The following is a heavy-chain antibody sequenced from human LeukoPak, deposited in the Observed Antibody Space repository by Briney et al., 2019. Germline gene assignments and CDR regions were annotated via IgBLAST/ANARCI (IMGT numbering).Heavy chain of an antibody. CDR2: IYYSGST. V-gene: IGHV4-59*01. CDR3: ARDLVRGVRGWFDP. J-gene: IGHJ5*02. Sequence: TSETLSLTCTVSGGSISSYYWSWIRQPPGKGLEWIGYIYYSGSTNYNPSLKSRVTISVDTSKNQFSLKLSSVTAADTAVYYCARDLVRGVRGWFDPWGQGTLVTVSS. CDR1: GGSISSYY. D-gene: IGHD3-10*01.